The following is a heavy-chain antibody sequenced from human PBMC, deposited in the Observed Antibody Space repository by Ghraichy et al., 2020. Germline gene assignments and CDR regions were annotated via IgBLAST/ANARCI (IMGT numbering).Heavy chain of an antibody. CDR2: IKQDGSEK. CDR1: GLTFSCYW. D-gene: IGHD3-3*01. CDR3: ARGSGTPYY. J-gene: IGHJ4*02. Sequence: GGSLRLSCAASGLTFSCYWMSWVRQAPGKGLEWVANIKQDGSEKYYVDSVKGRFTISRDNAKNSLYLQMNSLRAEDTAVYYCARGSGTPYYWGQGTLVTVSS. V-gene: IGHV3-7*01.